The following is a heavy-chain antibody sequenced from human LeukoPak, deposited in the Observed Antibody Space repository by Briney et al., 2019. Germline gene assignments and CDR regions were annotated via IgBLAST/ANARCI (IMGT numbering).Heavy chain of an antibody. CDR1: GFTFSSYG. CDR3: ANSSGYSYGNHFDY. J-gene: IGHJ4*02. D-gene: IGHD5-18*01. V-gene: IGHV3-30*18. CDR2: ISYDGSNK. Sequence: GGSLRLSCAASGFTFSSYGMHWVRQAPGKGLEWVAVISYDGSNKYYADSVKGRFTISRANSKNTLYLQMNSLRAEDTAVYYCANSSGYSYGNHFDYWGQGTLVTVSS.